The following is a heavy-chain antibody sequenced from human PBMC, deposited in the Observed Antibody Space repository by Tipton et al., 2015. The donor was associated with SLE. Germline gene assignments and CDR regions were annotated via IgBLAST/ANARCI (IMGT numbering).Heavy chain of an antibody. Sequence: QLVQSGAEVKKSGESLKISCKGSGYNFAKTWIGWVRQMPGEGLEWVSYISSTGSTIFYADSVKGRFTNSRDNAKNSLYLQMNSLRAGDTAVYFCAKHHYSGSGSSLDYWGQGTLVTVSS. CDR1: GYNFAKTW. V-gene: IGHV3-11*04. CDR3: AKHHYSGSGSSLDY. J-gene: IGHJ4*02. D-gene: IGHD3-10*01. CDR2: ISSTGSTI.